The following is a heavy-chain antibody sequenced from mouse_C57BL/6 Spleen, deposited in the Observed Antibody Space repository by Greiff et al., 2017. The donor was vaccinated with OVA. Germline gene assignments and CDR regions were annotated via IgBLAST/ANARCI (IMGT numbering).Heavy chain of an antibody. CDR1: GFSLTSYG. CDR2: IWSGGST. D-gene: IGHD2-4*01. CDR3: ANYDYDGTWFAY. J-gene: IGHJ3*01. V-gene: IGHV2-2*01. Sequence: VQLVESGPGLVQPSQSLSITCTVSGFSLTSYGVHWVRQSPGKGLEWLGVIWSGGSTDYNAAFISRLSISKDNSKSQVFCKMNSLQADDTAIYYCANYDYDGTWFAYWGQGTLVTVSA.